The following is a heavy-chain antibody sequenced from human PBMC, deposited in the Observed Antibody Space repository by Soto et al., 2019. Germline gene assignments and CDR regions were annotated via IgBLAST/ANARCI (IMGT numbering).Heavy chain of an antibody. CDR3: ARGRGGSDYYGMDV. J-gene: IGHJ6*02. CDR1: GYTFTGYY. CDR2: INPNSGGT. Sequence: ASVKVSCKASGYTFTGYYMHWVRQAPGQGLGWMGWINPNSGGTNYAQKFQGWVTMTRDTSISTAYMELSRLRSDDTAVYYCARGRGGSDYYGMDVWGQGTTVTVS. V-gene: IGHV1-2*04. D-gene: IGHD1-26*01.